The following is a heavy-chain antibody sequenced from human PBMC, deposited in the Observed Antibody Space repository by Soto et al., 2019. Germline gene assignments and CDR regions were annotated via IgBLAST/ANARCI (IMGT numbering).Heavy chain of an antibody. CDR2: INTYNGNT. CDR3: AMVDVYVTPSPQDV. D-gene: IGHD3-16*01. V-gene: IGHV1-18*01. CDR1: GYSFTRYG. Sequence: QVQLVQSRAEVKNPGASVKVSCKASGYSFTRYGIAWARQAPGQGLEWMGWINTYNGNTNYAQNLQGRVTLTTDTSTSTAYMEWTSLRSNDTAIYYCAMVDVYVTPSPQDVWGQGTTVIVSS. J-gene: IGHJ6*02.